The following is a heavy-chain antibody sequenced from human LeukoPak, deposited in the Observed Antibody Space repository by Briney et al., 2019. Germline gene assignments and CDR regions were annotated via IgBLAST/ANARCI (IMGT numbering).Heavy chain of an antibody. Sequence: GASVKVSCKASGYTFTSYGISWVRQAPGQGLEWMGWISAYNGNTNYAQKLQGRVTMTTDTSTSTAYMELRSLRSDDTAVYYCARVSMVRGVIITGVWFDPWGQGTLVTVSS. J-gene: IGHJ5*02. V-gene: IGHV1-18*01. CDR2: ISAYNGNT. CDR3: ARVSMVRGVIITGVWFDP. D-gene: IGHD3-10*01. CDR1: GYTFTSYG.